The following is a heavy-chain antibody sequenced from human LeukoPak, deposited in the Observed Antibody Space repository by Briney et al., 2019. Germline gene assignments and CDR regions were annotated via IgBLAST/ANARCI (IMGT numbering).Heavy chain of an antibody. V-gene: IGHV1-2*02. CDR1: GFTFTGYY. D-gene: IGHD5-18*01. Sequence: ASVKVSCKTSGFTFTGYYMHWVRQAPGQGLEWMGWINPNSGGTNYAQKFQGRVTMTRDTSISTAYMELSRLRSDDTAVYYCARTRPIYSYGYVGGDYWGQGTLVTVSS. CDR2: INPNSGGT. J-gene: IGHJ4*02. CDR3: ARTRPIYSYGYVGGDY.